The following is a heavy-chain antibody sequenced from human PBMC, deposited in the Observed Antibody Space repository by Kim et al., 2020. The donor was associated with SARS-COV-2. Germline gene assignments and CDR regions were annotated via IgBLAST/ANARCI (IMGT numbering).Heavy chain of an antibody. CDR2: ISGSSGST. CDR1: GFTVSSYA. V-gene: IGHV3-23*01. Sequence: GGSLRLSCAASGFTVSSYAMSWVRQAPGKGLEWVSAISGSSGSTYYADSVKGRFTISRDNSKNALYLQMNSLRAEDTAVYYCAKGYCSSTSCSGYYYYGMDVWGQGTTVTVSS. J-gene: IGHJ6*02. D-gene: IGHD2-2*01. CDR3: AKGYCSSTSCSGYYYYGMDV.